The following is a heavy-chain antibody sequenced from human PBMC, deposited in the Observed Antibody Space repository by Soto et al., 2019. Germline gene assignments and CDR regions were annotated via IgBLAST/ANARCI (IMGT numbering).Heavy chain of an antibody. J-gene: IGHJ3*02. CDR2: VYYSGST. V-gene: IGHV4-61*01. CDR1: GGSVSSGSYY. CDR3: ARGVGNSARDAFDI. D-gene: IGHD1-1*01. Sequence: QVQLQESGPGLVKPSETLSLTCAVSGGSVSSGSYYWSWIRQPPGKGLEWIGYVYYSGSTNYNPSPASRVTASVDTPKNQFSLRLSSVTAADTAVYYCARGVGNSARDAFDIWGQGTTVTVSS.